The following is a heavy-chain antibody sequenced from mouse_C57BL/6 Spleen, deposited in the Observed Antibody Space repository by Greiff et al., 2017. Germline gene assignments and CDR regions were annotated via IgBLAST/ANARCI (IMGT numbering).Heavy chain of an antibody. CDR2: IYPGDGDT. Sequence: VQLQQSGAELVKPGASVKISCKASGYAFSSYWMNWVKQRPGKGLEWIGQIYPGDGDTNYNGKFKGKATLTAYKSSSTAYMQLSSLTSEDSAVYFCARSLRYYAMDYWGQGTSVTVSS. D-gene: IGHD1-1*01. CDR1: GYAFSSYW. CDR3: ARSLRYYAMDY. J-gene: IGHJ4*01. V-gene: IGHV1-80*01.